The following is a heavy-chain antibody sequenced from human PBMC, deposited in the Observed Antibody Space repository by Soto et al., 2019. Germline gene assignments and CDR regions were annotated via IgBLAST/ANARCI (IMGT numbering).Heavy chain of an antibody. CDR3: ARAHAPTLPFDY. Sequence: SETLSLTCTVSGGSIRNVYWSWIRQPPGKGLEWIGFIFHSGNAKYNPSLKSRVTMSVDTSKNQFSLSLDSVTAADTAVYFCARAHAPTLPFDYWGQGTLVTVSS. J-gene: IGHJ4*02. CDR1: GGSIRNVY. D-gene: IGHD2-15*01. V-gene: IGHV4-59*01. CDR2: IFHSGNA.